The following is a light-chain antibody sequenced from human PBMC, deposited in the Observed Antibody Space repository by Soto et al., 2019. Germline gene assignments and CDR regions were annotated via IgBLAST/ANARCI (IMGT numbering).Light chain of an antibody. J-gene: IGKJ1*01. CDR2: DAS. CDR3: QQYHSYWT. CDR1: QNIRSR. Sequence: DFQMTQSPSTLSASVGDRVTIPCRASQNIRSRFAWFQQKPGKAPKLLIYDASSLESGVPQRLSGSGSGTEFTLTIRSLQTDDFSTYYCQQYHSYWTFGQGTKVDIK. V-gene: IGKV1-5*01.